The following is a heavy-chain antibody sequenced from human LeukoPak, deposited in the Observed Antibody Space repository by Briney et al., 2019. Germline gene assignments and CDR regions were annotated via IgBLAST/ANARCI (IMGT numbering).Heavy chain of an antibody. V-gene: IGHV4-30-4*01. Sequence: SQTLSLTCTVSGGSISSGDYYWSWIRQPPGKGLEWIGYIYYSGSTYYNPSLKSRVTISVDTSKNQFSLKLSSVTAADTAVYYCARSGYSYGRNWFDPWGQGTLVTVSS. CDR3: ARSGYSYGRNWFDP. CDR1: GGSISSGDYY. J-gene: IGHJ5*02. D-gene: IGHD5-18*01. CDR2: IYYSGST.